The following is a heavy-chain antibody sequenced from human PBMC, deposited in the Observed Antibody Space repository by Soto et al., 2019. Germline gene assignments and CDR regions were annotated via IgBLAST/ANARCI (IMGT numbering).Heavy chain of an antibody. V-gene: IGHV5-51*01. D-gene: IGHD2-15*01. Sequence: GESLKISCNGSGYIFTTYWIGWVRQMPGKGLEWMGIIYPGDSDTRYSPSFQGQVTISADKSISTAYLQWSSLKASDTAMYYCARGRYCSGGTCYFDYWGQGTLVIVSS. CDR3: ARGRYCSGGTCYFDY. J-gene: IGHJ4*02. CDR2: IYPGDSDT. CDR1: GYIFTTYW.